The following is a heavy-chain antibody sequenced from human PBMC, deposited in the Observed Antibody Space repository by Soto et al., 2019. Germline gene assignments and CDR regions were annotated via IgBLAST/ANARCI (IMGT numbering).Heavy chain of an antibody. Sequence: AAVKVSCKASGYTFTSYGISWVRQAPGQGLEWMGWISAYNGNTSYAQKLQGRVTVTTDTSASTAYMELRSLRSDDTAVYYCARDLTHDYGDYYYYYMDVWGKGTTVTVSS. J-gene: IGHJ6*03. CDR3: ARDLTHDYGDYYYYYMDV. V-gene: IGHV1-18*01. CDR1: GYTFTSYG. CDR2: ISAYNGNT. D-gene: IGHD4-17*01.